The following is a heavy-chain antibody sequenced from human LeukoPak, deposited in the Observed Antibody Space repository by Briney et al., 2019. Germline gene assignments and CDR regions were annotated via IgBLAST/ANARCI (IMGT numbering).Heavy chain of an antibody. Sequence: SETLSLTCTVSGGSISSYYWSLIRQPPGKGLEWIGYIYYSGSTNYNPSLKSRVTISVDTSKNQFSLKLSSVTAADTAVYYCARLQRLTLEFDYWGQGTLVTASS. CDR3: ARLQRLTLEFDY. J-gene: IGHJ4*02. D-gene: IGHD1-1*01. CDR1: GGSISSYY. V-gene: IGHV4-59*08. CDR2: IYYSGST.